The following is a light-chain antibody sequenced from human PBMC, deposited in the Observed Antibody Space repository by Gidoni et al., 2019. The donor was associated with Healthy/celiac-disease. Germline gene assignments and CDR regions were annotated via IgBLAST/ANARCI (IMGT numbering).Light chain of an antibody. CDR2: GNS. CDR3: QSYDSSLSVV. V-gene: IGLV1-40*01. J-gene: IGLJ2*01. Sequence: QSVLPQPPSVSGAPGQRVTISCTGSSSNIGAGYDVPWYQQLPGTAPKLLIYGNSNRPSGVPDRFSGSKSGTSASLAITGLQAEDEADYYCQSYDSSLSVVFGGGTKLTVL. CDR1: SSNIGAGYD.